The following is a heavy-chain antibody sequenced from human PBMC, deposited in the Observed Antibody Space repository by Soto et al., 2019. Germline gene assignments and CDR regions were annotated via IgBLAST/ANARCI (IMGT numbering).Heavy chain of an antibody. V-gene: IGHV4-59*08. D-gene: IGHD5-12*01. CDR2: IYYSGST. J-gene: IGHJ4*02. CDR3: ARSSGYEQSYYFDY. Sequence: QVQLQESGPGLVKPSETLSLTCTVSGGSISSYYWSWIRQPPGKGLEWIGYIYYSGSTNYNPSLKSRVTISVDTSKNQFSLKLSSVTAADTAVYYCARSSGYEQSYYFDYWGQGTLVTVSS. CDR1: GGSISSYY.